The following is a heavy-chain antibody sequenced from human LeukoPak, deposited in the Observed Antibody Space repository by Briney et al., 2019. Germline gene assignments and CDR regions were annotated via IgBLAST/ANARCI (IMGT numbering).Heavy chain of an antibody. V-gene: IGHV3-23*01. J-gene: IGHJ4*02. CDR3: ARNPYGAGYFDY. D-gene: IGHD4-17*01. CDR2: ISGSGDNT. Sequence: TGGSLRLSCAASGFTFSSYAMSWVRQAPGKGLEWVSGISGSGDNTYYADSVKGRFTISRDNAKNSLYLQMNSLRAEDTAVYYCARNPYGAGYFDYWGQGTLVTVSS. CDR1: GFTFSSYA.